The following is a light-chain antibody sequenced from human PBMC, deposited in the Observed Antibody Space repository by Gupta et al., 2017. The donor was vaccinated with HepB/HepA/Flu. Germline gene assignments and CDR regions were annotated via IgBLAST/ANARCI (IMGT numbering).Light chain of an antibody. CDR3: EALENRLSGHWV. Sequence: SVLTQPPSASGTPGQRVTISCSGSSSNIGSNYVYWYQQLPGTAPNLLLFMNNQRPSGGPARFSGSKSGTSASLAISVLRAEEEADYYCEALENRLSGHWVFGGGTKLTVL. CDR1: SSNIGSNY. CDR2: MNN. V-gene: IGLV1-47*01. J-gene: IGLJ3*02.